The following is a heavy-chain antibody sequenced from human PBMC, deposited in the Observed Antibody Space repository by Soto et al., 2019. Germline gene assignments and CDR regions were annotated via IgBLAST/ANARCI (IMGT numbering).Heavy chain of an antibody. J-gene: IGHJ4*02. Sequence: PSETLSLTCTVSGGSISSSSYYWGWIRQPPGKGLEWIGSIYYSGSTYYNPSLKSRVTISVDTSKNQFSLKLRSVTAADTAVYYCTRGLFSGSSYSGSWYYFDSWGQGTMVTVS. CDR2: IYYSGST. CDR3: TRGLFSGSSYSGSWYYFDS. CDR1: GGSISSSSYY. D-gene: IGHD1-26*01. V-gene: IGHV4-39*01.